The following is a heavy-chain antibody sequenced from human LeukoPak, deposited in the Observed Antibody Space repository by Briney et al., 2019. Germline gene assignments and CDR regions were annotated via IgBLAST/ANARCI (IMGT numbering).Heavy chain of an antibody. Sequence: PGGSLRLSCAAYGFTFSTYGMHWVRQAPGKGLEWVAVISYDGDNKYFADSVKGRFTISRDNSKNTLYLQMNSLRAEDTAVYYCAKDRLLLARGVIDAFDIWGQGTMVTVSS. CDR3: AKDRLLLARGVIDAFDI. CDR1: GFTFSTYG. J-gene: IGHJ3*02. V-gene: IGHV3-30*18. D-gene: IGHD3-10*01. CDR2: ISYDGDNK.